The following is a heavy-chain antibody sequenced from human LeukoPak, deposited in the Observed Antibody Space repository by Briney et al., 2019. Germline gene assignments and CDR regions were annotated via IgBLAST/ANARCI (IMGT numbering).Heavy chain of an antibody. Sequence: SETLSLTCAVYGGSFSGYYWSWIRQPPGKGLEWIGEINHSGSTKYNPSLKSRVTISVDTSKNQFSLRLSSVTAADTAVYYCARDWGVSARPGYMDVWGKGTTVTVSS. D-gene: IGHD6-6*01. CDR2: INHSGST. CDR1: GGSFSGYY. V-gene: IGHV4-34*01. CDR3: ARDWGVSARPGYMDV. J-gene: IGHJ6*03.